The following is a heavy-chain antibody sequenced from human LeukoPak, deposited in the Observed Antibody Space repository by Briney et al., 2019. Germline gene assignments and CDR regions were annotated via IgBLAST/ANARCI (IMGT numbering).Heavy chain of an antibody. D-gene: IGHD5-12*01. V-gene: IGHV3-30*03. J-gene: IGHJ6*02. CDR1: GFTFSSYG. CDR3: ATFQIGLRNGMDV. CDR2: ISYDGSNK. Sequence: GGSLRLSCAASGFTFSSYGMHWVRQAPGKGLEWVAVISYDGSNKYYADSVKGRFTISRDNSKNTLYLQMNSLRAEDTAVYYCATFQIGLRNGMDVWGQGTTVTVSS.